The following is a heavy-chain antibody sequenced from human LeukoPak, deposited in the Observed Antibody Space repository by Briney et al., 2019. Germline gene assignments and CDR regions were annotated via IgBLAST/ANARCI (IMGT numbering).Heavy chain of an antibody. J-gene: IGHJ4*02. V-gene: IGHV5-51*01. CDR2: IYPGDSDT. Sequence: LGESLKISCKGSGYTFTSYWIGWVRQLPEKGLEWMGIIYPGDSDTRYSPSFQGQVTISADKSISAAYLQWSSLTASDTAIYYCARRGSSDYYFSWDYWGQGTVVTVSS. CDR1: GYTFTSYW. D-gene: IGHD3-22*01. CDR3: ARRGSSDYYFSWDY.